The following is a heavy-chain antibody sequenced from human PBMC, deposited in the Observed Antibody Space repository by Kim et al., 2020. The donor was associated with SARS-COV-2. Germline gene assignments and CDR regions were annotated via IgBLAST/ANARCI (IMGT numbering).Heavy chain of an antibody. CDR1: GASISSTDYF. D-gene: IGHD6-6*01. Sequence: SETLSLTCTVSGASISSTDYFWGWIRRPPGKGLEWIGTVYNTKTTYYNPSLQSRVTISTDTSRNQFSLNLRSVTATDTAVYYCAKHPTYSSSQFDPWGRGTLVTVSS. V-gene: IGHV4-39*01. J-gene: IGHJ5*02. CDR2: VYNTKTT. CDR3: AKHPTYSSSQFDP.